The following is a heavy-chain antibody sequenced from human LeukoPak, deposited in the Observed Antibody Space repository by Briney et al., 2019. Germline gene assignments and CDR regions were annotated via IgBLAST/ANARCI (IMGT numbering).Heavy chain of an antibody. J-gene: IGHJ4*02. V-gene: IGHV4-61*01. CDR1: GGSVSSGTYY. Sequence: SETLSLTCTVSGGSVSSGTYYWTWIRQTPGKGLEWIGYIYYTGSTEYNPSLKSRVSISVDPFKNQFSLGLSAVSAAGTAMYYCAGAPNTAYFDFWGQGTQASVSS. CDR3: AGAPNTAYFDF. CDR2: IYYTGST.